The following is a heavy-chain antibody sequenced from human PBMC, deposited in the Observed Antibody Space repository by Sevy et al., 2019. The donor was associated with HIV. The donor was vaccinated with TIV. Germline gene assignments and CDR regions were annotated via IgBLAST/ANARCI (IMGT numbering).Heavy chain of an antibody. CDR2: ISYDGSNK. V-gene: IGHV3-30*18. CDR3: AKASPEDYDYVWGSYRYSPHY. CDR1: GFTFSSYS. J-gene: IGHJ4*02. Sequence: GGSLRLSCAASGFTFSSYSMHWVRQAPGKGLEWVAVISYDGSNKYYANSVKGRFTISRDNSKNTLYLQMNSLRAEDTAVYYCAKASPEDYDYVWGSYRYSPHYWGQGTLVTVSS. D-gene: IGHD3-16*02.